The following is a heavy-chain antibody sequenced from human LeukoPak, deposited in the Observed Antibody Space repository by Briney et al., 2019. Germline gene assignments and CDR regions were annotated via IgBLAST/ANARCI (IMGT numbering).Heavy chain of an antibody. D-gene: IGHD2-15*01. J-gene: IGHJ4*02. Sequence: SDTLSLTCAVQGGSFSVYYWSWIRQPPGKGLEWIGEINHSGSTNYNPSLKSRVTISVDTSKNQFSLKLSSVTAADTAVYYCAREVARRRDFDYWGQGTLVTVSS. CDR1: GGSFSVYY. V-gene: IGHV4-34*01. CDR3: AREVARRRDFDY. CDR2: INHSGST.